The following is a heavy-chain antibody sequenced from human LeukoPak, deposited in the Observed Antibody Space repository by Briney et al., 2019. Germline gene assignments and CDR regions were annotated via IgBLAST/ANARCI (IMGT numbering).Heavy chain of an antibody. CDR2: INHSGST. J-gene: IGHJ4*02. CDR3: AREISPADSSSAFDY. Sequence: PSQTLSLTCAVYGGSFSGYSWSSIRQPPGKGLGWIGEINHSGSTNYNPSLKSRVTISVDTSKNQFSLKLSSVTAADTAVYYCAREISPADSSSAFDYWGQGTLVTVSS. D-gene: IGHD6-6*01. CDR1: GGSFSGYS. V-gene: IGHV4-34*01.